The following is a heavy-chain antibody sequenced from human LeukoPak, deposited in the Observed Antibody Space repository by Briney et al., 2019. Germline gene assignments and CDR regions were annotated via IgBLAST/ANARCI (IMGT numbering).Heavy chain of an antibody. V-gene: IGHV3-30*02. Sequence: PGGSLRLSCAASKFVFSSYDMHWVRQAPGKGLEWVAFIRYDGKNKYYADSVKGRFSISRDNSKNTLYLQMNSLRAEDTAVYYCARDYGGSSPFDYWGQGTLVTVSS. J-gene: IGHJ4*02. CDR2: IRYDGKNK. CDR3: ARDYGGSSPFDY. D-gene: IGHD4-23*01. CDR1: KFVFSSYD.